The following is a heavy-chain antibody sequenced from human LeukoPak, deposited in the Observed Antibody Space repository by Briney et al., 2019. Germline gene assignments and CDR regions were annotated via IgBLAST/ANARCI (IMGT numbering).Heavy chain of an antibody. V-gene: IGHV3-48*04. J-gene: IGHJ6*02. CDR2: ISTDSSVL. CDR1: GFPFSRYS. Sequence: GGSLRLSCAASGFPFSRYSMNWVRQAPGKGLEWVSYISTDSSVLHYADSVKGRFTISRDNAESSLYLQVDSLRAEDTAIYYCARGWDTLVRGVNRRSADYYGMDVWGQGTTVTVSS. D-gene: IGHD3-10*01. CDR3: ARGWDTLVRGVNRRSADYYGMDV.